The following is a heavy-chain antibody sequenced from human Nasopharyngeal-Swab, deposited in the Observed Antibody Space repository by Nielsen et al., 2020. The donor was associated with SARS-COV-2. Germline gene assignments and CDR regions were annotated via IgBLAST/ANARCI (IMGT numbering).Heavy chain of an antibody. Sequence: SETLSLTCTVSGGSISSSSYYWGWIRQPPGKGLEWIGSIYYSGSTYYNPSLKSRVTISVDTSKNQFSLELSSVTATDTAVYYCARDWLWFGGYTFDYWGQGTLVTVSS. J-gene: IGHJ4*02. CDR3: ARDWLWFGGYTFDY. CDR2: IYYSGST. V-gene: IGHV4-39*07. CDR1: GGSISSSSYY. D-gene: IGHD3-10*01.